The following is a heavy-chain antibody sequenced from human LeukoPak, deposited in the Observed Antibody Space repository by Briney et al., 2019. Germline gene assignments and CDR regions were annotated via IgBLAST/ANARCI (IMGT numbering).Heavy chain of an antibody. Sequence: PSETLSLTCTVSGGSISSGSYYWSWIRQPPGKGLEWIGRIYTSGSTNHNPSLKSRVTISVDTSKNQFSLKLSSVTAADTAVYYCARAPQRSLDAFDIWGQGTMVTVSS. D-gene: IGHD6-25*01. V-gene: IGHV4-61*02. CDR3: ARAPQRSLDAFDI. CDR2: IYTSGST. J-gene: IGHJ3*02. CDR1: GGSISSGSYY.